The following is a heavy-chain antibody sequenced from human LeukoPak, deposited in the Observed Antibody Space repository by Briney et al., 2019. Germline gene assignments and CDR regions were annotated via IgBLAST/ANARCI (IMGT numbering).Heavy chain of an antibody. D-gene: IGHD2-15*01. V-gene: IGHV3-7*01. CDR2: IKKTGSET. CDR1: GFTFSSYG. CDR3: AREDGYCSGGNCYSYFDS. Sequence: GGSLRLSCAASGFTFSSYGMHWVRQAPGKGLERVAYIKKTGSETYYVDSVKGRFTITRDNTRNSLFLQMYSLRAEDTAMYFCAREDGYCSGGNCYSYFDSWGQGTLVTVSS. J-gene: IGHJ4*02.